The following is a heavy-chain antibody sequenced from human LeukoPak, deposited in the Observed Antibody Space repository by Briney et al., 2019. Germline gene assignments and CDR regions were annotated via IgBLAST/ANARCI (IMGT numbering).Heavy chain of an antibody. V-gene: IGHV3-48*02. Sequence: GGSLRLSCAGSGFTFSSNDMSWVRQPPGKGLEWVSYISITSKTIKYADSVKGRFTISRDNAKNSLYLQMNSLRDEDTAVYYCARLVGSRSCSGGTCYSGYWGQGTLVTVSS. CDR1: GFTFSSND. D-gene: IGHD2-15*01. CDR2: ISITSKTI. J-gene: IGHJ4*02. CDR3: ARLVGSRSCSGGTCYSGY.